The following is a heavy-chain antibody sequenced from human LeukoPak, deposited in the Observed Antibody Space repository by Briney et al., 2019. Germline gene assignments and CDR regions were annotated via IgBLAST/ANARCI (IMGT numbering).Heavy chain of an antibody. CDR2: IYYSGTT. V-gene: IGHV4-59*08. Sequence: PSETLSPTCTVSDGSLSSYYWSWIRQPPGKGLEWIGYIYYSGTTNYNPSLKSRVTISVDTSKNQFSLKLSSVTAADTAVYYCARHLYYYYGMDVWGQGTTVTVSS. CDR3: ARHLYYYYGMDV. J-gene: IGHJ6*02. CDR1: DGSLSSYY.